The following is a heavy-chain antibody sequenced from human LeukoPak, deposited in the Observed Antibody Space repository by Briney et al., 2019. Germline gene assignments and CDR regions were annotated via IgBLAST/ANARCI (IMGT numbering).Heavy chain of an antibody. Sequence: PGGSLRLSCAASGFTFSSYAMSWVRQAPGKGLEWVSAISGSGGSTYYADSVKGRFTISRDNSKNTLCLQMNSLRAEDTAVYYCAKDPFTVVVTASDYWGQGTLVTVSS. CDR3: AKDPFTVVVTASDY. CDR1: GFTFSSYA. V-gene: IGHV3-23*01. CDR2: ISGSGGST. J-gene: IGHJ4*02. D-gene: IGHD2-21*02.